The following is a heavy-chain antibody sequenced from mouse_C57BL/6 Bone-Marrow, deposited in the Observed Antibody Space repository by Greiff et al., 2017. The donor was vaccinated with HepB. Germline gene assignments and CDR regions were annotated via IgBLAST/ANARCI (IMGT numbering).Heavy chain of an antibody. V-gene: IGHV1-19*01. J-gene: IGHJ2*01. CDR2: INPYNGGT. CDR1: GYTFTDYY. Sequence: EVKLQESGPVLVKPGASVKMSCKASGYTFTDYYMNWVKQSHGKSLEWIGVINPYNGGTSYNQKFKGKATLTVDKSSSTAYMELNSLTSEDSAVYYCAREGNSNYDYWGQGTTLTVSS. CDR3: AREGNSNYDY. D-gene: IGHD2-5*01.